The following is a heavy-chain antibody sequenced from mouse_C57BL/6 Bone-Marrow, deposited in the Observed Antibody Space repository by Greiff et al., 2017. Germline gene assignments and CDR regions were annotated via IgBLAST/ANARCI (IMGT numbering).Heavy chain of an antibody. CDR2: ISGGGGNT. V-gene: IGHV5-9*01. J-gene: IGHJ2*01. CDR1: GFTFSSYT. Sequence: EVKLVESGGGLVKPGGSLKLSCAASGFTFSSYTMSWVRQTPEKRLEWVATISGGGGNTYYPDSVKGRFTISRDNAKNTLYLQMSSLRSEDTALYYCARQGDYACRLDYWGQGTTLTVSS. D-gene: IGHD1-1*02. CDR3: ARQGDYACRLDY.